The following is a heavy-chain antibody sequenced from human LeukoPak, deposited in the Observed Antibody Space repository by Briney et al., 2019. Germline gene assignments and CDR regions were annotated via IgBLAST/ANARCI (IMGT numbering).Heavy chain of an antibody. CDR2: ISAYNGNT. CDR1: GYSFTSYG. Sequence: ASVKVSCKASGYSFTSYGISWVRQAPGQGPEWMGWISAYNGNTNYAQKFQGRVTMTTDTSTSTAYMELRSLRSDDTAVYYCARDYYDSSGYYLRSAFDIWGQGTMVTVSS. CDR3: ARDYYDSSGYYLRSAFDI. J-gene: IGHJ3*02. D-gene: IGHD3-22*01. V-gene: IGHV1-18*01.